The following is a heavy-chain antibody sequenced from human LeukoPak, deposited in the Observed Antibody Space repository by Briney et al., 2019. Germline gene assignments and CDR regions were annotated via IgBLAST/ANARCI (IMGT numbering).Heavy chain of an antibody. V-gene: IGHV3-20*04. CDR2: ITWNADNT. J-gene: IGHJ4*02. Sequence: GSLRLSCAASGFTFDDYGMSWVRQVSGRGLEWVSGITWNADNTGYAEAVKGRFTISRDNAKNSLYLQMNSLRAEDTALYYCARDWRSGYSIDNWGQGTLVTVSS. CDR1: GFTFDDYG. D-gene: IGHD6-19*01. CDR3: ARDWRSGYSIDN.